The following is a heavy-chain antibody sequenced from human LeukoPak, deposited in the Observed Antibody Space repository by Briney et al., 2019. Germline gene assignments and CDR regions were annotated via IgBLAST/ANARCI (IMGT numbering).Heavy chain of an antibody. CDR3: ARASSGWKGDYFDC. CDR2: INHSGST. J-gene: IGHJ4*02. D-gene: IGHD6-19*01. V-gene: IGHV4-34*01. CDR1: GGSFSGYY. Sequence: PSETLSLTCAVYGGSFSGYYWSWIRQPPGKGLEWIGEINHSGSTNYNPSLESRVTISVDTSKNQFSLKLSSVTAADTAVYYCARASSGWKGDYFDCWGQGTLVTVSS.